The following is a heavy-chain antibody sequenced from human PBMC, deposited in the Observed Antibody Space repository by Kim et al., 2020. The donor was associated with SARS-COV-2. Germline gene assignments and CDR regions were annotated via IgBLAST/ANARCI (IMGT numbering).Heavy chain of an antibody. J-gene: IGHJ6*02. CDR1: GCTFRSYW. Sequence: GGSLRLSCAASGCTFRSYWMHWVRQAPGKGLVWIARTNSDGSSTSYADSVKGRFTISRDNAKNTLYLQMNSLRAADTAVYYCARDKGVGGITLVTYGMDVWGPGTPVSVSS. CDR2: TNSDGSST. D-gene: IGHD1-26*01. V-gene: IGHV3-74*01. CDR3: ARDKGVGGITLVTYGMDV.